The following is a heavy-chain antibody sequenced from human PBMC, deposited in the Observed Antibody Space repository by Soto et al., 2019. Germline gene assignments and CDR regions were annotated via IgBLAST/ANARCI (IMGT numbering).Heavy chain of an antibody. CDR1: GFIFSSYS. CDR3: ARDNHATAAADFDY. Sequence: ESGGGLVKPGGSLRLSCTASGFIFSSYSMNWVRQAPGKGLEWVSSISSSSSYIYYADSVKGRFTISRDNAKNSLYLEMNSLRAEDTAVYYCARDNHATAAADFDYWGQGTLVTVSS. CDR2: ISSSSSYI. D-gene: IGHD6-13*01. J-gene: IGHJ4*02. V-gene: IGHV3-21*01.